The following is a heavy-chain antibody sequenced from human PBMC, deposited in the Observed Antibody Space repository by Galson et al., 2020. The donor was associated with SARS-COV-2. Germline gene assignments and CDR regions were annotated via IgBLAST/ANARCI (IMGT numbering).Heavy chain of an antibody. CDR3: ARGPVSGWFDYMDV. V-gene: IGHV3-30*04. CDR2: ISYDGSNK. D-gene: IGHD6-19*01. CDR1: GFTFSSYA. Sequence: GGSLRLSCAASGFTFSSYAMHWVRQAPGKGLEWVAVISYDGSNKYYADSVKGRFTISRDNSKNTLYLQMNSLRAEDTAVYYCARGPVSGWFDYMDVWGKGTTVTVSS. J-gene: IGHJ6*03.